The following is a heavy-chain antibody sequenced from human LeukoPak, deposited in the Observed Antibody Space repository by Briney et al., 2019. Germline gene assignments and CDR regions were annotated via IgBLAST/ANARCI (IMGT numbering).Heavy chain of an antibody. CDR2: ISGSGGST. V-gene: IGHV3-23*01. CDR3: AKSPRWRAIVVVPTIFDY. J-gene: IGHJ4*02. Sequence: GGSLRLSCAASGFTFSSYAMSWVRQAPGEGLEWVSAISGSGGSTYYADSVKGRFTISRDNSKNTLYLQMNSLRAEDTAVYYCAKSPRWRAIVVVPTIFDYWGQGTRVTVSS. D-gene: IGHD3-22*01. CDR1: GFTFSSYA.